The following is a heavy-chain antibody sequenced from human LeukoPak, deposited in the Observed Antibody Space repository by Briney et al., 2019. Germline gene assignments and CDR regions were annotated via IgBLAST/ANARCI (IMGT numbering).Heavy chain of an antibody. CDR1: GFTFSSFD. Sequence: PGGSLRLSCAASGFTFSSFDMHWVRQPTGQGLEWVSTIGTASDTYYPGSVEGRFTLSRDNAENSLFLQMNSLRVEDAAVYYCAREWQGGIAAAGTRIEGDYWGQGTLVAVSS. J-gene: IGHJ4*02. CDR2: IGTASDT. D-gene: IGHD6-13*01. CDR3: AREWQGGIAAAGTRIEGDY. V-gene: IGHV3-13*01.